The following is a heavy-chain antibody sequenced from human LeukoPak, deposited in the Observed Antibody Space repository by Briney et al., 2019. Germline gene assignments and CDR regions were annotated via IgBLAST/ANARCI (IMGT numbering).Heavy chain of an antibody. CDR2: IVVGSGNT. D-gene: IGHD3-3*01. CDR3: AADHRYYDFWSGYYPDAFDI. J-gene: IGHJ3*02. V-gene: IGHV1-58*01. CDR1: GSTFTSSA. Sequence: ASVKVSSKASGSTFTSSAVQWVRQARGQRLEWIGWIVVGSGNTNYAQKFQERVTITRDMSTSTAYMELSSLRSEDTAVYYCAADHRYYDFWSGYYPDAFDIWGQGTMVTVSS.